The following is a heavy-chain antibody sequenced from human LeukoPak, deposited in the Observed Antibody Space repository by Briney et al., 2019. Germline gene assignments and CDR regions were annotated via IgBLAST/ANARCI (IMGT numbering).Heavy chain of an antibody. CDR2: VSSSSSTI. CDR1: GFTFISYS. D-gene: IGHD3-10*01. CDR3: ARDRITMVRTDV. Sequence: PGGPLRLSCAASGFTFISYSMNWVRQAPGKGLEWVSYVSSSSSTIYYADSVKGRFTISRDNAKNSLYLQMNSLRAEDTAVYYCARDRITMVRTDVWGKGTTVTVSS. J-gene: IGHJ6*04. V-gene: IGHV3-48*01.